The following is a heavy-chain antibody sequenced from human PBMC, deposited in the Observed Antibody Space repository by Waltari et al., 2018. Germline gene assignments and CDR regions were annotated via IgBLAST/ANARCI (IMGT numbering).Heavy chain of an antibody. CDR2: ISRSGSTI. CDR1: GFTFSSYE. D-gene: IGHD3-16*01. J-gene: IGHJ6*02. V-gene: IGHV3-48*03. CDR3: ARVGVLMGYGMDV. Sequence: EVQLVESGGGLVQPGGSLRLSCAASGFTFSSYEMNWVRQAPGKGLEGGSYISRSGSTIYYADSVKGRFTISRDNAKNSLYLQMNSLRAEDTAVYYCARVGVLMGYGMDVWGQGTTVTVSS.